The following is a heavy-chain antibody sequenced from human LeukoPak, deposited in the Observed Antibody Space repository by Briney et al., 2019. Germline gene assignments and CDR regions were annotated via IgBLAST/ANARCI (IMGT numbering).Heavy chain of an antibody. CDR1: GFTFSSYG. J-gene: IGHJ4*02. CDR2: ISYDGSNK. V-gene: IGHV3-30*03. CDR3: ARDRGGFDY. Sequence: GGSLRLSCAASGFTFSSYGMHWVRQAPGKGLEWVAVISYDGSNKYYADSVKGRFTISRDNSKNTLYLQMNSLRAEDTAVYYCARDRGGFDYWGQGTLVTVSS. D-gene: IGHD3-10*01.